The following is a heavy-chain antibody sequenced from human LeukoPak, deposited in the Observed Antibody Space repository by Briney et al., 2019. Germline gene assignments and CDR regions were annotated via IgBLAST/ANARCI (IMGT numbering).Heavy chain of an antibody. CDR1: GYTFTSYD. V-gene: IGHV1-2*02. Sequence: ASVKVSCKASGYTFTSYDINWVRQATGQGLEWMGWINPNSGGTNYAQKFQGRVTMTRDTSISTAYMELSRLRSDDTAVYYCARDEAHYCSSTSCYDIRVTWFDPWGQGTLVTVSS. J-gene: IGHJ5*02. D-gene: IGHD2-2*01. CDR2: INPNSGGT. CDR3: ARDEAHYCSSTSCYDIRVTWFDP.